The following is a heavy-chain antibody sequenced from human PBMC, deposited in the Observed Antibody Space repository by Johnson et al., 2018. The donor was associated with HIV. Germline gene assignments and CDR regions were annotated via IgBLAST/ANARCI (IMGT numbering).Heavy chain of an antibody. CDR3: AKNFGKILAAGGLEVGDAFDI. J-gene: IGHJ3*02. Sequence: QVQLVESGGGAVQPGRSLRLSCAASGFTFSSYGMHWVRQAPGKGLEWVAVIYSRDTTYYADSVKGRFSISRDSSKNTLYLQMNSLRDEDTAVYYCAKNFGKILAAGGLEVGDAFDIWGQGTMVTVSS. CDR2: IYSRDTT. D-gene: IGHD6-13*01. CDR1: GFTFSSYG. V-gene: IGHV3-NL1*01.